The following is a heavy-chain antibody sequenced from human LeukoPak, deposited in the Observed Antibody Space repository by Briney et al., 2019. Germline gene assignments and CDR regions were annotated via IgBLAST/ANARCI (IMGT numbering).Heavy chain of an antibody. CDR2: IKQDGSEK. V-gene: IGHV3-7*01. CDR1: GFTFSSYW. CDR3: ARETYSSSWYGGY. Sequence: GGSLRLSCAASGFTFSSYWMSWVRQAPGKGLEWVANIKQDGSEKYYVDSVKGRFTISRDNAKNSLYLQMNSLRAEDTAVYYCARETYSSSWYGGYWGQGTLVTVSS. D-gene: IGHD6-13*01. J-gene: IGHJ4*02.